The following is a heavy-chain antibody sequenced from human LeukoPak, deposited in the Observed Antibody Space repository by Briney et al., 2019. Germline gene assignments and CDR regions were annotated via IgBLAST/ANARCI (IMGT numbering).Heavy chain of an antibody. CDR2: MNPNSDNT. V-gene: IGHV1-8*01. Sequence: ASVKASCKASGYTFTTYDINWVRQASGQGLEWMGWMNPNSDNTGYARKFQGRVTMTRNTSISTAYVELSRLRSEDTAVYYCARGIGGYALNWFDPWGQGTLVTVSS. CDR3: ARGIGGYALNWFDP. J-gene: IGHJ5*02. CDR1: GYTFTTYD. D-gene: IGHD5-12*01.